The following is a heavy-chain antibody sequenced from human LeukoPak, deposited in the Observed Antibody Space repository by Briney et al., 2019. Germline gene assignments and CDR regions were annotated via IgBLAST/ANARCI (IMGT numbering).Heavy chain of an antibody. V-gene: IGHV1-2*06. CDR1: GYTFTHHY. D-gene: IGHD2-21*01. CDR2: INPNSGGT. J-gene: IGHJ4*02. CDR3: ARDSADRRVVVITLPFDY. Sequence: GASVRVSCXASGYTFTHHYINWVRQAPGQGPEWMGRINPNSGGTNYAQKFQGRVTLTRDSSISTAYMELSRLRSDDTAVYYCARDSADRRVVVITLPFDYWGQGTVVTVSS.